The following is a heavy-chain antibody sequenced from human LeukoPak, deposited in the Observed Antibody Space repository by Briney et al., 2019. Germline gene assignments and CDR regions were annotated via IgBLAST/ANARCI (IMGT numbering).Heavy chain of an antibody. V-gene: IGHV1-69*01. CDR2: IIPIFGTA. Sequence: VASVKVSCKASGGTFSSYAISWVRQAPGQGLEWMGGIIPIFGTANYAQKFQGRVTITADESTSTAYMELSSLTSEDTAVYYCARDARGAAAADDPLDVWGQGTTVIVSS. D-gene: IGHD6-13*01. CDR3: ARDARGAAAADDPLDV. J-gene: IGHJ3*01. CDR1: GGTFSSYA.